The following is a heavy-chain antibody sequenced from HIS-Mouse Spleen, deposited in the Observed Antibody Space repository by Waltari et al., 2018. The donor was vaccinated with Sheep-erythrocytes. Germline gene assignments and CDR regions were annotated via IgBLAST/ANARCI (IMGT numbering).Heavy chain of an antibody. CDR2: IYYGGRH. CDR1: GGSLISSYYY. Sequence: QLQLQESGPGLVKPSETLSLTCTVSGGSLISSYYYLGWFRQPPGKGLEWIGSIYYGGRHCSPQSLKARVPLTVDTSKTQFSLKLSAVTAADTAVYYCARAPAARSGSYPRRGYYFDYWGQGTLVTVSS. D-gene: IGHD1-26*01. CDR3: ARAPAARSGSYPRRGYYFDY. J-gene: IGHJ4*02. V-gene: IGHV4-39*07.